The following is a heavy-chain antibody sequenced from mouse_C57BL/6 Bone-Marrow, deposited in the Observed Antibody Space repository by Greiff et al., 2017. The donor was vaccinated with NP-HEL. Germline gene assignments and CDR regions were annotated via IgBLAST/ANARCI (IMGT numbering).Heavy chain of an antibody. CDR3: ARRDYGNYGFFDY. V-gene: IGHV5-6*01. Sequence: EVKLMESGGDLVKPGGSLKLSCAASGFTFSSYGMSWVRQTPDKRLEWVATISSGGSYTYYPDSVKGRFTISRDNAKNTLYLQMSSLKSEDTAMYYCARRDYGNYGFFDYWGQGTTLTVSS. CDR2: ISSGGSYT. D-gene: IGHD2-1*01. CDR1: GFTFSSYG. J-gene: IGHJ2*01.